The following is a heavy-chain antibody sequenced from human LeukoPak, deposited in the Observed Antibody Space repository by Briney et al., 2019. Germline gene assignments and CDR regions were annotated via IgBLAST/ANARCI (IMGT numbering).Heavy chain of an antibody. CDR3: ARGVGGSSWLDF. V-gene: IGHV4-59*01. CDR2: LYYSGST. D-gene: IGHD6-13*01. Sequence: PSETLSLTCTVSGGSSSSYYWSWIRQPPGKGLEWIGYLYYSGSTNYNPSLKSRITISVDTSKNQFSLKLSSVTAADTAVYYCARGVGGSSWLDFWGQGTLVTVSS. CDR1: GGSSSSYY. J-gene: IGHJ5*01.